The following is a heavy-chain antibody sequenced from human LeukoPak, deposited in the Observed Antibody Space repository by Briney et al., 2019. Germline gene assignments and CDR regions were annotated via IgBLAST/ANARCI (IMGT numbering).Heavy chain of an antibody. J-gene: IGHJ5*02. CDR1: GYSISSGYY. CDR2: IYNSGST. Sequence: PSETLSLTCTVSGYSISSGYYWGWIRQPPGKGLEWIGSIYNSGSTYYNPSLKSRVTISVDMSKNQFSLKLRSVTAADTAMYYCARAYSSSWYYNWFDPWGQGTLVTVSS. D-gene: IGHD6-13*01. V-gene: IGHV4-38-2*02. CDR3: ARAYSSSWYYNWFDP.